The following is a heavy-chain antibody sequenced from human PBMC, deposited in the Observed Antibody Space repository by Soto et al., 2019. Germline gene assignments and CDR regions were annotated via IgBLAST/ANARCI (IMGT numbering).Heavy chain of an antibody. Sequence: GGSLRLSCAASGFTFSNYAMSWVRQAPGKGLEWVSAISGSGGSTYYADSVKGRFTISRDNSKNTLYLQMNSLRAEDTAVYYCAKMGYCSGGSCYPPDYWGQGTLVTVSS. CDR3: AKMGYCSGGSCYPPDY. D-gene: IGHD2-15*01. J-gene: IGHJ4*02. CDR1: GFTFSNYA. V-gene: IGHV3-23*01. CDR2: ISGSGGST.